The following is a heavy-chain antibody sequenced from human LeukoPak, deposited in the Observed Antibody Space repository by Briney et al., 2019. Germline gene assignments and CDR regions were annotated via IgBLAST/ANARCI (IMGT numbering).Heavy chain of an antibody. J-gene: IGHJ6*03. CDR1: GGSISSSSYY. CDR3: ARAQQLVKYYYYYYYMDV. Sequence: PSETLSLTCTVSGGSISSSSYYWGWIRQPPGKGLEWIGSIYYSGSTYYNPSLKSRVTISVDTSKNQFSLKLSSVTAADTAVYYCARAQQLVKYYYYYYYMDVWGKGTTVTVSS. V-gene: IGHV4-39*07. D-gene: IGHD6-13*01. CDR2: IYYSGST.